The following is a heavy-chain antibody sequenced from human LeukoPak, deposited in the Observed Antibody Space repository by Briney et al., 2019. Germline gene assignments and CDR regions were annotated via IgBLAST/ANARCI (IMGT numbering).Heavy chain of an antibody. D-gene: IGHD3-22*01. CDR2: ISGDGGST. Sequence: PGGSLRLSCAASGFTFDDYAMHWVRQAPGKGLEWVSLISGDGGSTYYADSVKGRFTISRDNSKNSLYLQMNSLRTEDTALYYCAKDYYDSSGYYKDAFDIWGQGTMVTVSS. CDR3: AKDYYDSSGYYKDAFDI. CDR1: GFTFDDYA. V-gene: IGHV3-43*02. J-gene: IGHJ3*02.